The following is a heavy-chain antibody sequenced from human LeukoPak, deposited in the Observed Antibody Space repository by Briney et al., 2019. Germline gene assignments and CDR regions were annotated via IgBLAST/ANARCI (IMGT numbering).Heavy chain of an antibody. Sequence: SETLSLTCTVSGGSISTYYWSWIRQPPGKGLEWIGYIYYSGSTNYNPSFKSRVTISVDTSKNQFSLKLSSVTAADTAVYYCARTTDSITMVRAPLGWFDPWGQGTLVTVSS. CDR1: GGSISTYY. D-gene: IGHD3-10*01. J-gene: IGHJ5*02. CDR3: ARTTDSITMVRAPLGWFDP. CDR2: IYYSGST. V-gene: IGHV4-59*08.